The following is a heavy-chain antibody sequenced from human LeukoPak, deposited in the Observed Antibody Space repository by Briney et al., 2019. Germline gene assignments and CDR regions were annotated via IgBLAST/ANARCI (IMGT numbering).Heavy chain of an antibody. CDR2: IYYSGST. Sequence: SETLSLTCTVSGGSISSYYWSWIRQPPGKGLEWIGYIYYSGSTYYNPSLKSRVTISVDTSKNQFSLKLSSVTAADTAVYYCARHNGRFRGGFMNYWGQGTLVTVSS. J-gene: IGHJ4*02. CDR1: GGSISSYY. D-gene: IGHD1-26*01. CDR3: ARHNGRFRGGFMNY. V-gene: IGHV4-59*04.